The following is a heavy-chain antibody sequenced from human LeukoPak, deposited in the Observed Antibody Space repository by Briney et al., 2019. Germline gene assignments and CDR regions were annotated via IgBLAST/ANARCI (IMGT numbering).Heavy chain of an antibody. D-gene: IGHD1-26*01. V-gene: IGHV3-30*18. CDR2: ISYDGSDK. Sequence: GGSLRLSCAASGFSFSTYGMHWVRQAPGKGLEWVTVISYDGSDKYYADSVKGRFTISRDSSRNTLYLQMNSLRVEDTAVYYCAKEVGTFTLDYWGQGTLVTVSS. CDR1: GFSFSTYG. J-gene: IGHJ4*02. CDR3: AKEVGTFTLDY.